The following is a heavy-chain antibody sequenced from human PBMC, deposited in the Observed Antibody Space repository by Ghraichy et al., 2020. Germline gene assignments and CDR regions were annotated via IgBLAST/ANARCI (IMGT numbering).Heavy chain of an antibody. V-gene: IGHV1-2*04. D-gene: IGHD3-10*01. Sequence: ASVKVSCKASGYTFTGYYMHWVRQAPGQGLEWMGWINPNSGGTNYAQKFQGWVTMTRDTSISTAYMELSRLRSDDTAVYYCARDSGSGSYFHFDYWGQGTLVTVSS. CDR3: ARDSGSGSYFHFDY. J-gene: IGHJ4*02. CDR2: INPNSGGT. CDR1: GYTFTGYY.